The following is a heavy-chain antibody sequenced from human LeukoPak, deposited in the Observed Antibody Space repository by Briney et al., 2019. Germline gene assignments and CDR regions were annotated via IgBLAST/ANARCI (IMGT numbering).Heavy chain of an antibody. J-gene: IGHJ4*02. D-gene: IGHD1-26*01. CDR2: INHSGST. CDR1: GGSISAYY. V-gene: IGHV4-34*01. CDR3: ARDLPSGSGSSDY. Sequence: SETLSLTCTVSGGSISAYYWSWIRQPPGKGLEWIGEINHSGSTNYNPSLKSRVTISVDTSKNQFSLKLSSVTAADTAVYYCARDLPSGSGSSDYWGQGTLVTVSS.